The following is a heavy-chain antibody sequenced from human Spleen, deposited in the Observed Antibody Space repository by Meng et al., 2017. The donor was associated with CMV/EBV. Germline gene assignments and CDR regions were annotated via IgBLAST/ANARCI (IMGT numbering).Heavy chain of an antibody. CDR2: ISWNSGSM. CDR3: ARGYNTYYYDSTGYFFDY. Sequence: SLKISCAASGFTFDDYAMHWVRQAPGKGLEWVSGISWNSGSMGYADSVKGRFTISRDNAKNSLFLQMNSLRAEDTAVYYCARGYNTYYYDSTGYFFDYWGQGTLVTVSS. CDR1: GFTFDDYA. D-gene: IGHD3-22*01. J-gene: IGHJ4*02. V-gene: IGHV3-9*01.